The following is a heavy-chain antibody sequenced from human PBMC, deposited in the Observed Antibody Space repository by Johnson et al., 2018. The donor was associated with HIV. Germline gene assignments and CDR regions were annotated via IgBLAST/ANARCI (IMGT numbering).Heavy chain of an antibody. D-gene: IGHD3-16*02. V-gene: IGHV3-11*04. CDR3: ARGPIADDAFDI. Sequence: QVQLVESGGGLVQPGGSLRLSCAASGFSFSDYYMSWIRQAPGKGLEWVSYISGSGGTIYNADSVKGRFTISRDNAKNSLYLQMNSLRAEDTAVYFCARGPIADDAFDIWGQGTMVTVS. J-gene: IGHJ3*02. CDR2: ISGSGGTI. CDR1: GFSFSDYY.